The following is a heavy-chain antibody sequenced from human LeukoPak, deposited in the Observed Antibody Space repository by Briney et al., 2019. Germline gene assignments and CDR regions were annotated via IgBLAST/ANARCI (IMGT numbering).Heavy chain of an antibody. CDR1: GLTFNNYA. CDR2: ISGSDSTT. D-gene: IGHD6-19*01. CDR3: AKDSRPTIAVAGFDY. J-gene: IGHJ4*02. V-gene: IGHV3-23*01. Sequence: GGSLRLSCSVSGLTFNNYAMNWVRQAPGKGLEWVSGISGSDSTTYYADSVKGRFTISRDNSKNTLYLQMNNLRGEDTAVYFCAKDSRPTIAVAGFDYWGQGTLVTVSS.